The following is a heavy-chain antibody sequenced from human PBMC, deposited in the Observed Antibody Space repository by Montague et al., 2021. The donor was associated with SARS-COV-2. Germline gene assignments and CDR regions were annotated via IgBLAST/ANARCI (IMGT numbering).Heavy chain of an antibody. CDR3: AKDSYYYGLGYGMDV. CDR2: SSGSDDGT. J-gene: IGHJ6*02. Sequence: SLRLSCAASGFTFSNSAMNWVRQAPGKGLEWVSGSSGSDDGTHYADPVKGRFTISRDNSKNVLYLQMNSLRAEDTALYYCAKDSYYYGLGYGMDVWGQGTTVTVSS. V-gene: IGHV3-23*01. CDR1: GFTFSNSA. D-gene: IGHD3-10*01.